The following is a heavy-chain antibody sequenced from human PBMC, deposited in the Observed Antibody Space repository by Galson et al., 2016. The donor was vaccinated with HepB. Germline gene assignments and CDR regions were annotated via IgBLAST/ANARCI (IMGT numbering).Heavy chain of an antibody. CDR1: GFTFNTYA. J-gene: IGHJ4*02. D-gene: IGHD3-22*01. CDR3: ASGAEMWLPVY. V-gene: IGHV3-23*01. CDR2: ISGNGIGT. Sequence: SLRLSCAASGFTFNTYAMTWVRQAPGKGLECVATISGNGIGTAYAGSVKGRFTISRDNSKNTVYLQMNSLRAADTAVYYCASGAEMWLPVYWGQGTLVTVSS.